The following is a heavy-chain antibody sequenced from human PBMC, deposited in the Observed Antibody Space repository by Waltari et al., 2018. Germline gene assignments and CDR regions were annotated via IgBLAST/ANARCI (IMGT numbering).Heavy chain of an antibody. Sequence: QVQLQESGPGLVKPSQTLSLTCTVSGGSISSGSYYWSWIRQPAGKGLEWIGRIYTSGGTNDNPSLKSRVTISVDTSKNQFSLKLSSVTAADTAVYYCARDPGYCSSTSCAPGRWGQGTLVTVSS. J-gene: IGHJ4*02. CDR1: GGSISSGSYY. V-gene: IGHV4-61*02. CDR3: ARDPGYCSSTSCAPGR. D-gene: IGHD2-2*01. CDR2: IYTSGGT.